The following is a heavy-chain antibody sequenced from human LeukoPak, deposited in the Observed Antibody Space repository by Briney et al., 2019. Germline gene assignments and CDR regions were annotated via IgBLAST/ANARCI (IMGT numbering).Heavy chain of an antibody. V-gene: IGHV3-48*01. D-gene: IGHD3-3*01. CDR2: ISSSSSTI. CDR3: ARAPRDFASDY. J-gene: IGHJ4*02. Sequence: GGSLRLSCAASGFTFSSYSMNWVRQAPGKGLEWVSYISSSSSTIYYADSVKGRFTISRDSAKNSLYLQMNSLRAEDTAVYYCARAPRDFASDYWGQGTLVTVSS. CDR1: GFTFSSYS.